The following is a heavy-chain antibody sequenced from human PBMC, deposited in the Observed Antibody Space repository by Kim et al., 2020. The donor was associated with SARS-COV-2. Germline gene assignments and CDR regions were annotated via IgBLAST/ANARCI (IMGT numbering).Heavy chain of an antibody. V-gene: IGHV4-59*01. CDR1: GGSISSYY. Sequence: SETLSLTCTVSGGSISSYYWSWIRQPPGKGLEWIGYIYYSGSTNYNPSLKSRVTISVDTSKNQFSLKLSSVTAADTAVYYCARDLGYYDILTGPGAFDIWGQGTMVTVSS. D-gene: IGHD3-9*01. CDR3: ARDLGYYDILTGPGAFDI. J-gene: IGHJ3*02. CDR2: IYYSGST.